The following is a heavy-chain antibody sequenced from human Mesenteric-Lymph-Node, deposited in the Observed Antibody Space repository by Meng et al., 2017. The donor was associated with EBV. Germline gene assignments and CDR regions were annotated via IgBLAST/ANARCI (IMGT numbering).Heavy chain of an antibody. CDR2: INHSGST. V-gene: IGHV4-34*01. D-gene: IGHD1-26*01. CDR3: ARLIVGSLSTFDY. Sequence: QMQLQPGGAGLLKPSETLSLTCAFYGGSFSNHYWSWIRQPPGKGLEWIGEINHSGSTSYNPSLKSRVTISVDTAKNQFSLKMSSVTAADTAVYYCARLIVGSLSTFDYWGQGALVTVSS. J-gene: IGHJ4*02. CDR1: GGSFSNHY.